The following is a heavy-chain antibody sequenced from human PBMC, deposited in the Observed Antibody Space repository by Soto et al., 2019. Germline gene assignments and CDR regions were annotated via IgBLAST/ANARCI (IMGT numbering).Heavy chain of an antibody. V-gene: IGHV3-23*01. CDR2: ISGSGGST. CDR1: GFTFSSYA. CDR3: ASHFRRDDFWSGYWEQTYNWFDP. J-gene: IGHJ5*02. Sequence: PGGSLRLSCAASGFTFSSYAMSWVRQAPGKGLEWVSAISGSGGSTYYADSVKGRFTISRDNSKNTLYLQMNSLRAEDTAVYYCASHFRRDDFWSGYWEQTYNWFDPWGQGTLVTVSS. D-gene: IGHD3-3*01.